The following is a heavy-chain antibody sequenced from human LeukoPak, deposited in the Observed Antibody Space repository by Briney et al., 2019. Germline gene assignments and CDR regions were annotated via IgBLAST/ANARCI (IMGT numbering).Heavy chain of an antibody. CDR1: GYTFTSYY. J-gene: IGHJ6*03. CDR2: INPSGGST. CDR3: ARALRYCTNGVCHRSLFFYMDV. D-gene: IGHD2-8*01. V-gene: IGHV1-46*01. Sequence: ASVKVSCKASGYTFTSYYMHWVRQAPGQGLEWMGIINPSGGSTSYAQKFQGRVTMTRDMSTSTVYMELSSLRSEDTAVYYCARALRYCTNGVCHRSLFFYMDVWGKGTTVTVSS.